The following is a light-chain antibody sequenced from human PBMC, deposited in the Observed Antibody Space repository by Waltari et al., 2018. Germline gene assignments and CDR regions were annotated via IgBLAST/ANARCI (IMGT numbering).Light chain of an antibody. V-gene: IGKV3-11*01. Sequence: IVLTQSTAILSLSPGARASLSCRASQSVTNYLAWYQQKPGQSPRLLIYDTSNRATGIPARFSGSGFGTDFTLTISSLEPEDFAVYYCQQRLDWPLTFGGGTKVEIK. CDR3: QQRLDWPLT. J-gene: IGKJ4*01. CDR2: DTS. CDR1: QSVTNY.